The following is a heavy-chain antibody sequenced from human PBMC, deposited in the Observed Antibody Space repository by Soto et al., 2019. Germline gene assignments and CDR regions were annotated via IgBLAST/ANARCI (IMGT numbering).Heavy chain of an antibody. CDR1: GYTFTNYG. CDR3: TREAREFRGSYCLS. V-gene: IGHV1-18*01. CDR2: ISGNNGNT. J-gene: IGHJ5*02. Sequence: QVQLVQSGAEVKKPGASVKVSCKASGYTFTNYGINWVRQAPGQGLEWMGWISGNNGNTNYAQNLQGRVTMTTDTSTNTADMEVRSLRSDDTAVYYCTREAREFRGSYCLSWGQGTVVTVSS. D-gene: IGHD1-26*01.